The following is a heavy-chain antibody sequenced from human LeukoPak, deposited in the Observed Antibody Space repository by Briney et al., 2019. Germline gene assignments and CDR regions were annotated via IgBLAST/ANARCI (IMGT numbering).Heavy chain of an antibody. CDR2: INPSGGST. Sequence: ASVKVSCKASGYTFTSYYMHWVRQAPGQGLEWMGFINPSGGSTRYAQNFQGRVTMTRDMSTSTVYMELNSLRIEDTAVYYCARDGRHYDILTGYQRGLFDPWGQGTLVTVSS. CDR1: GYTFTSYY. D-gene: IGHD3-9*01. J-gene: IGHJ5*02. CDR3: ARDGRHYDILTGYQRGLFDP. V-gene: IGHV1-46*01.